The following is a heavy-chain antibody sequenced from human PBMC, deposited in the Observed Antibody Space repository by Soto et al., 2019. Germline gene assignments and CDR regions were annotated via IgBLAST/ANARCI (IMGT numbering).Heavy chain of an antibody. CDR2: ISGSGGST. V-gene: IGHV3-23*01. CDR1: GFTFSSYA. CDR3: AKANYYDSSGYLNY. D-gene: IGHD3-22*01. J-gene: IGHJ4*02. Sequence: GGSLRLSCAASGFTFSSYAMSWVRQAPGKGLEWVSAISGSGGSTYYADSVKGRFTISRDNSKNTLYLQMNSLRAEDTAVYYCAKANYYDSSGYLNYWGQGTLVTVSS.